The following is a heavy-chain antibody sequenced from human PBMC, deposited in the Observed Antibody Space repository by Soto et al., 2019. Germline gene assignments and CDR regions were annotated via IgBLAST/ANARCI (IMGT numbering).Heavy chain of an antibody. Sequence: GGSLRLSCAASGFTFDDYAMHWVRQAPGKGLEWVSGISWNSGSIGYVDSVKGRFTISRDNAKNSLYLQMNSLRAEDTALYYCAKTQRAWIAAEGNWFDPWGQGTLVTVSS. CDR1: GFTFDDYA. CDR2: ISWNSGSI. CDR3: AKTQRAWIAAEGNWFDP. V-gene: IGHV3-9*01. D-gene: IGHD6-13*01. J-gene: IGHJ5*02.